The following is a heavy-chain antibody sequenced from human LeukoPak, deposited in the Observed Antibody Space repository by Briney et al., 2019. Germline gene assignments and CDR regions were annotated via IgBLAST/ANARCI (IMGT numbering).Heavy chain of an antibody. J-gene: IGHJ6*01. CDR3: VRCYYNYGMDV. Sequence: PGGSLRLSCAASGFTFRNYGMNWVRQAPGKGLEWVSYIGSGGSPIYYADSVRGRFTISRDDAKSSLYLQMKSLRAEDTAIYYCVRCYYNYGMDVWGQGTTVTVSS. CDR1: GFTFRNYG. CDR2: IGSGGSPI. V-gene: IGHV3-48*03.